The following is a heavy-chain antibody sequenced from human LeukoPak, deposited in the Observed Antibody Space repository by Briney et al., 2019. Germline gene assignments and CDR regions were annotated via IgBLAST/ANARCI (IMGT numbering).Heavy chain of an antibody. CDR2: ISAYNGNT. Sequence: HRASVKVSCKASGYTFTSYGISWVRQAPGQGLEWMGWISAYNGNTNYAQKLQGRVTMTRDTSIGTAYMELSRLRSDDTAVYYCARGFSTVGHFDYWGQGTLVTVSS. CDR1: GYTFTSYG. D-gene: IGHD4-23*01. J-gene: IGHJ4*02. CDR3: ARGFSTVGHFDY. V-gene: IGHV1-18*01.